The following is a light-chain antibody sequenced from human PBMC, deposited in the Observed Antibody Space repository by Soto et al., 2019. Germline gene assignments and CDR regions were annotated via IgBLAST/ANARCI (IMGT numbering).Light chain of an antibody. CDR1: QSVSSN. J-gene: IGKJ1*01. V-gene: IGKV3-15*01. CDR3: QQYNNWPRT. Sequence: EIVMTQSPATLSVSPGERATLSCRASQSVSSNLAWYQQKAGQAPRLLIYGASTRATGIPARFSGSGSGTEFTLTISSLXSXDFAVYYCQQYNNWPRTFGQGTKVEIK. CDR2: GAS.